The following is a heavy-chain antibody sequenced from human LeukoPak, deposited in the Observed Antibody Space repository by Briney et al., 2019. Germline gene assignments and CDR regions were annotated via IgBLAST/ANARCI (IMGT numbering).Heavy chain of an antibody. CDR3: ARQRVLTGYSPGGQHYFGD. J-gene: IGHJ4*02. D-gene: IGHD3-9*01. CDR1: RYTLTTYV. V-gene: IGHV1-18*01. Sequence: GSVKVSCKASRYTLTTYVISWVRQAPGQGVERMGWISAYNADTNYAQNLQGRLTVTTDTSTRTAYMELRGPSFDDTAVYYCARQRVLTGYSPGGQHYFGDWGQGTLVIVAS. CDR2: ISAYNADT.